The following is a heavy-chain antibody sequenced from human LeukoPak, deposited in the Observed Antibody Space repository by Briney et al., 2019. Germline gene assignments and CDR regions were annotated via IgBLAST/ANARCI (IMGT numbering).Heavy chain of an antibody. CDR2: INWNGGST. D-gene: IGHD6-19*01. CDR1: GFLFDDYG. J-gene: IGHJ4*02. V-gene: IGHV3-20*04. CDR3: ARASIAVAATLYYFDY. Sequence: GGSLRLFCAASGFLFDDYGMSWVRQAPGKGLEWVSGINWNGGSTGYADSVKGRFTISRDNAKNSLYLQMNSLGAEDTALYYCARASIAVAATLYYFDYWGQGTLVTVSS.